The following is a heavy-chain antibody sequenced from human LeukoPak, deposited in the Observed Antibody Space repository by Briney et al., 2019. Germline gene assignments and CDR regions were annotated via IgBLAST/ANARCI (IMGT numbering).Heavy chain of an antibody. CDR1: RFTFSNAW. CDR2: IRSIADGGTT. Sequence: GGSLRLSCAGSRFTFSNAWMSWVRQAPGKGLEWIGRIRSIADGGTTDYGAPVKGRFTISRDDSKNTLFLQMNSLKTEDTALYYCSLGSVDLDYWGQGTLVTVSS. V-gene: IGHV3-15*01. CDR3: SLGSVDLDY. J-gene: IGHJ4*02.